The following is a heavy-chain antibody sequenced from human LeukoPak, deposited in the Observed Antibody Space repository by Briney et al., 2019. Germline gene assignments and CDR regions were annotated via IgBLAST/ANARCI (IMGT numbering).Heavy chain of an antibody. CDR1: GFTFSNYR. J-gene: IGHJ4*02. CDR2: IEKDGSEI. Sequence: PPGGSLRLSCAASGFTFSNYRMNWVRQAPGKGMEWVAIIEKDGSEILYVDSVKGRFTISRDNAKNSLYLQMNSLRAEDTAVYYCAAGAGWLIDWWGQGTLVTVSS. V-gene: IGHV3-7*01. D-gene: IGHD6-19*01. CDR3: AAGAGWLIDW.